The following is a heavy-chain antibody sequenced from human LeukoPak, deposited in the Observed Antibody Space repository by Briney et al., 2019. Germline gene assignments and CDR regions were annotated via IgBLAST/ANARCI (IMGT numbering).Heavy chain of an antibody. J-gene: IGHJ4*02. CDR3: AREGYYDRSGYREY. Sequence: SQTLSLTCTVSGGSISGGSYYWVWIRQPAGKGLEWIGRIYTTGSTNYNPSFKSRVTISVDTSKNQFSLKLSSVTAADTAVYYGAREGYYDRSGYREYWGQGTLVTVSS. V-gene: IGHV4-61*02. CDR2: IYTTGST. CDR1: GGSISGGSYY. D-gene: IGHD3-22*01.